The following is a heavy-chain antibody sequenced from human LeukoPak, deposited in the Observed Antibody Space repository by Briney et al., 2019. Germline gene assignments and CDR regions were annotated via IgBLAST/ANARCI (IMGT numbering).Heavy chain of an antibody. V-gene: IGHV4-59*08. D-gene: IGHD3-10*01. CDR3: AGSGSYYNLDY. J-gene: IGHJ4*02. Sequence: SETLSLTCTVSGGSISSYYWSWIRQPPGKGLEWIGYIYYSGGTNYNPSLKSRVTISLDTSKNQFSLKLSSVTAADTAVYYCAGSGSYYNLDYWGQGTLVTVSS. CDR1: GGSISSYY. CDR2: IYYSGGT.